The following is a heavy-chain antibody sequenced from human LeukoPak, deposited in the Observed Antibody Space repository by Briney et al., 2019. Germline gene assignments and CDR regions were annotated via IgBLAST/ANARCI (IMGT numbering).Heavy chain of an antibody. V-gene: IGHV4-38-2*02. CDR1: GYSISSGYH. Sequence: SETLSLTCTVSGYSISSGYHWGWIRQPPGKGLEWIGSIYYSGSTYYNPSLKSRVTISVDTSKNQFSLKLSSVTAADTAVYYCARDVSSSWYDYYYYYYMDVWGKGTTVTVSS. J-gene: IGHJ6*03. CDR3: ARDVSSSWYDYYYYYYMDV. D-gene: IGHD6-13*01. CDR2: IYYSGST.